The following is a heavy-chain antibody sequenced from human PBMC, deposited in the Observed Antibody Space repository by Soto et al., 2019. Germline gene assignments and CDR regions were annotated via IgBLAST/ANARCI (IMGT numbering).Heavy chain of an antibody. Sequence: ESGGGLVKPGGSLRLSCAASGFTFSSYSMNWVRQAPGKGLEWVSSISSSSSYIYYADSVKGRFTISRDNAKNSLYLQMNSLRAEDTAVYYCARDESIAAAGDYYYGMDVWGQGTTVTVSS. D-gene: IGHD6-13*01. J-gene: IGHJ6*02. CDR3: ARDESIAAAGDYYYGMDV. CDR2: ISSSSSYI. CDR1: GFTFSSYS. V-gene: IGHV3-21*01.